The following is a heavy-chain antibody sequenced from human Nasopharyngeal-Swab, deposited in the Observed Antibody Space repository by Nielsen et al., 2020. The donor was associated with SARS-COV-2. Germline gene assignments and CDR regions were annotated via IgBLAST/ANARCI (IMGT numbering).Heavy chain of an antibody. CDR1: GYTFTGYY. D-gene: IGHD3-10*01. J-gene: IGHJ6*03. Sequence: ASVKVSCKASGYTFTGYYMHWVRQAPGQGLEWMGRINPNSGGTNYAQKFQGRVTMTRDTSISTAYMELSSLRSEDTAVYYCARVGWYYYGSGSYYNHYYYYYMDVWGKGTTVTVSS. CDR2: INPNSGGT. CDR3: ARVGWYYYGSGSYYNHYYYYYMDV. V-gene: IGHV1-2*06.